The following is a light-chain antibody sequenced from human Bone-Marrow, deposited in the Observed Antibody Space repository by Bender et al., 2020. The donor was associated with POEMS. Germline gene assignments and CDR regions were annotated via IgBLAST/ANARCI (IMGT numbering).Light chain of an antibody. CDR3: QSYDNSLGGWV. CDR2: GYN. CDR1: SSNTGSGYD. Sequence: QSVLTQPPSVSGAPGQRVTISCTGSSSNTGSGYDINWYQHLPGTAPKLLIYGYNNRPSGVPDRFSGSKSGTSASLAIIGLQAEDESTYYCQSYDNSLGGWVFGGGTKLTVL. V-gene: IGLV1-40*01. J-gene: IGLJ3*02.